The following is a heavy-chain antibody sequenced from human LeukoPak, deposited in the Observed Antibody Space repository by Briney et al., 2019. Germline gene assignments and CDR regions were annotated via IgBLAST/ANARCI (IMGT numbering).Heavy chain of an antibody. CDR3: ARDLVPQPGFDY. CDR1: GFTFSSYS. CDR2: ISSSSSYI. V-gene: IGHV3-21*01. D-gene: IGHD7-27*01. J-gene: IGHJ4*02. Sequence: SGGSLRLPCAASGFTFSSYSMNWVRQAPGKGLEWVSSISSSSSYIYYADSVKGRFTISRDNAKNSLYLQMNSLRAEDTAVYYCARDLVPQPGFDYWGQGTLVTVSS.